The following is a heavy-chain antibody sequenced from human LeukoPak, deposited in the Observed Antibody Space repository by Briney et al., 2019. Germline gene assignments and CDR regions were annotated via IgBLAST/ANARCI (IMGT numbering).Heavy chain of an antibody. Sequence: GGSLRLSCAVSGFTFSGFWMSWSRQAPGKGLEWVASINSDGSEGYYADVVKGRFTISRDNALNSLYLQMNSPRAEDTAIYYCARSIPYGTTWYGRSDYWGQGTLVTVSS. CDR3: ARSIPYGTTWYGRSDY. V-gene: IGHV3-7*03. D-gene: IGHD6-13*01. CDR2: INSDGSEG. CDR1: GFTFSGFW. J-gene: IGHJ4*02.